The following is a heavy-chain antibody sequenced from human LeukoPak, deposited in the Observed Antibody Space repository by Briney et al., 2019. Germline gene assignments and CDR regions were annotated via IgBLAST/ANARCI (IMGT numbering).Heavy chain of an antibody. D-gene: IGHD5-24*01. Sequence: PSETLSLTCTVSGVSISSYYWSWIRQPPGKGLEWIGYIYYSGSTNYNPSLKSRVTISVDTSKNQFSLKLSSVTAADTAVYYCARLLKGRMAMAGNAFDYWGQGTLVTVSS. V-gene: IGHV4-59*08. CDR1: GVSISSYY. CDR2: IYYSGST. J-gene: IGHJ4*02. CDR3: ARLLKGRMAMAGNAFDY.